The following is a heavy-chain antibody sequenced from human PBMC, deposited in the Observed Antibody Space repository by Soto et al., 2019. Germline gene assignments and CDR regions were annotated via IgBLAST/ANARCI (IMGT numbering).Heavy chain of an antibody. Sequence: SETLSLTCTVSGGSISSYYWSWIRQPPGKGLEWIGYIYYSGSTNYNPSLKSRVTISVDTSKNQFSLKLSSVTAADTAVYYCARGAGLELGWFDPWGQGTPVTVSS. D-gene: IGHD1-7*01. J-gene: IGHJ5*02. CDR2: IYYSGST. V-gene: IGHV4-59*01. CDR3: ARGAGLELGWFDP. CDR1: GGSISSYY.